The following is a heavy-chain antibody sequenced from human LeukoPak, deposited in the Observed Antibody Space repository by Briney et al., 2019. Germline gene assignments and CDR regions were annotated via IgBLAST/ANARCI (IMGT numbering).Heavy chain of an antibody. Sequence: QSGGSLTLSCAASGLTLSSYWMSWVRQAPGKGLELVANIKQDGSEKYYVDSVKGRFTISRDNAKNSLYLQMNSLRAEDTAVYYCARVRRSGTFYYYYYMDVWGKGTTVTVSS. J-gene: IGHJ6*03. CDR1: GLTLSSYW. CDR2: IKQDGSEK. CDR3: ARVRRSGTFYYYYYMDV. D-gene: IGHD2-15*01. V-gene: IGHV3-7*01.